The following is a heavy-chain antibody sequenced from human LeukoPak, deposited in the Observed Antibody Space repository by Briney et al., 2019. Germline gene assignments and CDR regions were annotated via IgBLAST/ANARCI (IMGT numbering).Heavy chain of an antibody. D-gene: IGHD6-19*01. CDR3: ASLAVAGTRPYFDY. J-gene: IGHJ4*02. CDR1: GFTFSSYA. CDR2: ISYDGSNK. V-gene: IGHV3-30*04. Sequence: GGSLRPFCAASGFTFSSYAMHWVRLAPGKGLEWVAVISYDGSNKYYADSVKGRFTISRDNSKNTLYLQMNSLRAEDTAVYYCASLAVAGTRPYFDYWGQGTLVTVSS.